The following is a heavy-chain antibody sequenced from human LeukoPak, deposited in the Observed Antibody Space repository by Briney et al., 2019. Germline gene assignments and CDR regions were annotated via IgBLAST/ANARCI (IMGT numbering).Heavy chain of an antibody. CDR3: ARDRLQSGSYLIY. CDR2: ISYDGSNK. CDR1: GFTFSSYG. D-gene: IGHD1-26*01. V-gene: IGHV3-30*03. Sequence: GGTLRLSCAASGFTFSSYGMHWVRQAPGKGLEWVAVISYDGSNKYYADSVKGRFTISRDNSKNTLYLQMNSLRAEDTAVYYCARDRLQSGSYLIYWGQGTLVTVSS. J-gene: IGHJ4*02.